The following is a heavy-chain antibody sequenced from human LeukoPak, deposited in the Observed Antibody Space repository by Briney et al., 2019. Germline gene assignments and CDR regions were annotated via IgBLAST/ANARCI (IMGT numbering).Heavy chain of an antibody. V-gene: IGHV4-59*01. J-gene: IGHJ4*02. CDR2: IYYTGST. Sequence: SETLSLTCTVSGGSISSYYWSWIRQPPGKALEWIGYIYYTGSTIDNPSLKSRVTMSVDMFNNQFSLKLSSVTAADTAVYYCARGLVGATREQYFDYWGQGTLVTVSS. CDR3: ARGLVGATREQYFDY. D-gene: IGHD1-26*01. CDR1: GGSISSYY.